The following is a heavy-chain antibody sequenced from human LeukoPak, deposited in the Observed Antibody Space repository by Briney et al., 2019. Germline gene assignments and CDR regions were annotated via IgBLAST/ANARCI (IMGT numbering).Heavy chain of an antibody. D-gene: IGHD4-17*01. Sequence: GGSLRLSCAASGFTFSSYGMHWVRQAPGKGLEWVAFIRYDGSNKYYADSVKGRFTISRDNSKNTLYLQMNSLRAEDTAVYYCAKRPGDYWYFDLWGRGTLVTASS. J-gene: IGHJ2*01. CDR1: GFTFSSYG. V-gene: IGHV3-30*02. CDR2: IRYDGSNK. CDR3: AKRPGDYWYFDL.